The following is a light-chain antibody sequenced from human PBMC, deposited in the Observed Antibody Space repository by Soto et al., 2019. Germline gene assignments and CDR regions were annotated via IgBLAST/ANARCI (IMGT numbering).Light chain of an antibody. J-gene: IGLJ2*01. CDR1: TSDIGSYDL. CDR3: YAYGLSNTFA. Sequence: QSALTQPASVSGSPGQSITISCTGTTSDIGSYDLVSWYRQHPGEAPSLLIYGVNKRPSGVSNRFSGSKSGNTAYLTISGLQAEDEAHYWCYAYGLSNTFAFGGGTTLTVL. V-gene: IGLV2-23*02. CDR2: GVN.